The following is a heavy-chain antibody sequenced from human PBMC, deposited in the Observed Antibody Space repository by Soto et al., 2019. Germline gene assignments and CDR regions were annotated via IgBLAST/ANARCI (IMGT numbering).Heavy chain of an antibody. CDR3: ARYTAMVMNNWFDP. V-gene: IGHV4-59*01. CDR2: IYYSGST. Sequence: SETLSLTCTVSGGSISSYYWSWIRQPPGKGLEWIGYIYYSGSTNYNPSLKSRVTISVDTSKNQFSLKLSSVTAADTAVYYCARYTAMVMNNWFDPWGQGTLVTVS. CDR1: GGSISSYY. D-gene: IGHD5-18*01. J-gene: IGHJ5*02.